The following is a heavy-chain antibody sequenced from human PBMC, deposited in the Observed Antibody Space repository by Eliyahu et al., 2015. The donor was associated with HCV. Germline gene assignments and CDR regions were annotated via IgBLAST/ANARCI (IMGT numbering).Heavy chain of an antibody. CDR2: IHFSGNT. CDR1: GGSISGYY. J-gene: IGHJ4*02. Sequence: QVQLQESGPGLVKPSETLSLTCTVSGGSISGYYWSWIRQPPGKELEWIGDIHFSGNTKYSPSLKSRVTISVDTSKNQFSLRLXTPVTAADRAVYYCARHVGKWAFDYWGQGTLVTVSS. V-gene: IGHV4-59*08. CDR3: ARHVGKWAFDY. D-gene: IGHD1-26*01.